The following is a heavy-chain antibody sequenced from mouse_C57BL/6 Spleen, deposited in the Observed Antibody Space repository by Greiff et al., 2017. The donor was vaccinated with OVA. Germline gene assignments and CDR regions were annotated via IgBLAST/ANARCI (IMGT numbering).Heavy chain of an antibody. Sequence: VQLQQSGAELVKPGASVKLSCTASGFNIKDYYMHWVKQRTEQGLEWIGRIDPEDGETKYAPKFPGKATITADTSSNTAYLQLSSLTSEDTAVYYCARHYYGSGPDFDYWGQGTTLTVSS. V-gene: IGHV14-2*01. D-gene: IGHD1-1*01. CDR3: ARHYYGSGPDFDY. J-gene: IGHJ2*01. CDR2: IDPEDGET. CDR1: GFNIKDYY.